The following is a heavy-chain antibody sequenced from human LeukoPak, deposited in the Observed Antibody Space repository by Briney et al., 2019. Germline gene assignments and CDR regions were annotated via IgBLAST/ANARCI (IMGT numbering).Heavy chain of an antibody. CDR2: ISGSGGST. Sequence: PGGSLRLSCAASGFTFSSYAMSWVRQAPGKGLEWVSAISGSGGSTYYADSVEGRFTISRDNSKNTLYLQMNSLRAEDTAVYYCAKATMVVTQGFDYWGQGTLVTVSS. CDR1: GFTFSSYA. CDR3: AKATMVVTQGFDY. J-gene: IGHJ4*02. D-gene: IGHD4-23*01. V-gene: IGHV3-23*01.